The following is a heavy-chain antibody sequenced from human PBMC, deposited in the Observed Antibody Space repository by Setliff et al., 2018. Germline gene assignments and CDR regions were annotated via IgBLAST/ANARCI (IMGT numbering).Heavy chain of an antibody. V-gene: IGHV5-51*01. J-gene: IGHJ3*02. CDR1: GYSFSNYW. Sequence: RGESLKISCQASGYSFSNYWIAWVRQMPGKGPEWMGIIFPGDSETKYSPSFQGQVTISADKSTTTAHLQWSSLKASDTATYYCATNEYSGYDHAFDIWGQGTLVTVSS. CDR3: ATNEYSGYDHAFDI. D-gene: IGHD5-12*01. CDR2: IFPGDSET.